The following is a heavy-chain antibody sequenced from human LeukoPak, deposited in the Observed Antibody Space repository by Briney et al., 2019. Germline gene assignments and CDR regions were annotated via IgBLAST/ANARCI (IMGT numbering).Heavy chain of an antibody. J-gene: IGHJ4*02. CDR2: IWYDGSNK. V-gene: IGHV3-33*06. CDR3: AKKGLPQGGFDY. D-gene: IGHD3-16*01. CDR1: GFTFSSYG. Sequence: PGRSLRLSCAASGFTFSSYGMHWVRQAPGKGLEWVAVIWYDGSNKYYADSVKGRFTISRDNSKNTLYLQMNSLRAEDAAVYYCAKKGLPQGGFDYWGQGTLVTVSS.